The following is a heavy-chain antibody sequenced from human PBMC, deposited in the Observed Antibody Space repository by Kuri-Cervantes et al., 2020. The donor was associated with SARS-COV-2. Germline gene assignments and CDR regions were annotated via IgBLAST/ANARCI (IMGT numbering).Heavy chain of an antibody. Sequence: GGSLRLSCAASEFRLGYSNMNWVRQAPGKGLEWVSTITAGGGTYYGDSVRGRLTISRDNAKNILFLQMNSLRAEDTAVYYCATQDSDFWGQGTLVTVSS. CDR1: EFRLGYSN. CDR2: ITAGGGT. V-gene: IGHV3-23*01. CDR3: ATQDSDF. J-gene: IGHJ4*02.